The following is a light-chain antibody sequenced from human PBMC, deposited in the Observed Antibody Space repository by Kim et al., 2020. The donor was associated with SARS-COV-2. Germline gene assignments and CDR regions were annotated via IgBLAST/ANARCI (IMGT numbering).Light chain of an antibody. Sequence: LSPGERSTLSCRASQVVSNNYLAWYQQKPGQAPSLLIYGASKRTTDFPDRFSGSGSGTDFTLTIDRLEPEDFAVYFCQQYGASPYSFGQGTKLEI. CDR2: GAS. CDR3: QQYGASPYS. V-gene: IGKV3-20*01. CDR1: QVVSNNY. J-gene: IGKJ2*03.